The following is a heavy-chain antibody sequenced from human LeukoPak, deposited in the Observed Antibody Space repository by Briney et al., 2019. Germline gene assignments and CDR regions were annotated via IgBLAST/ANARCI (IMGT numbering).Heavy chain of an antibody. CDR1: GFTYSSHN. CDR3: ARAPWHYYDSSGYYPTLGGMDV. J-gene: IGHJ6*02. D-gene: IGHD3-22*01. V-gene: IGHV3-30-3*01. Sequence: PGRSLRLSCAASGFTYSSHNMHWVRQTPGKGLEWVTLISSDGNNKYYADSVKGRFTISRDNAKNSLYLQMNSLRAEDTAVYYCARAPWHYYDSSGYYPTLGGMDVWGQGTTVTVSS. CDR2: ISSDGNNK.